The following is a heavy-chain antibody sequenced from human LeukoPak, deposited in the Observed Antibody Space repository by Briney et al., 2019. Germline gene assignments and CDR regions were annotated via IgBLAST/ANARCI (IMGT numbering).Heavy chain of an antibody. CDR3: ARQGSPSITIFGVVIIPHWYFDL. J-gene: IGHJ2*01. CDR2: IYQSGST. V-gene: IGHV4-38-2*01. D-gene: IGHD3-3*01. Sequence: SETLSLTCAVSGYSISSGYYWGWIRQPPGKGLEWIGTIYQSGSTYYNPSLKSRVTISVDTSKNQFSLKLSSVTAADTAVYYCARQGSPSITIFGVVIIPHWYFDLWGRGTLVTVSS. CDR1: GYSISSGYY.